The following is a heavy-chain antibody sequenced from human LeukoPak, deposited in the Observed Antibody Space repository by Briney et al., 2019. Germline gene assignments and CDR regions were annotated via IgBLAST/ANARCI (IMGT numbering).Heavy chain of an antibody. Sequence: GGSLRLSCAASGFTFSSYAMSWVGRAPGKGLVWVSRINSDGSSTSFADSVKGRFTISRDNAKNTLYLQMNSLRAEDTAVYYCARAVASGAFDIWGQGTMVTVSS. J-gene: IGHJ3*02. V-gene: IGHV3-74*01. CDR3: ARAVASGAFDI. D-gene: IGHD4-23*01. CDR1: GFTFSSYA. CDR2: INSDGSST.